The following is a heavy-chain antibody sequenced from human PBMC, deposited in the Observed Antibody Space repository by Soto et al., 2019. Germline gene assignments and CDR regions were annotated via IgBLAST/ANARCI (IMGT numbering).Heavy chain of an antibody. D-gene: IGHD3-22*01. CDR3: ARDAYYYDSSGYPPSGMDV. J-gene: IGHJ6*02. CDR1: GYTFTSYG. V-gene: IGHV1-18*01. CDR2: ISAYNGNT. Sequence: ASVKVSCKASGYTFTSYGISWVRQAPGQGLEWMGWISAYNGNTNYAQKLQGRVTMTTDTSTSTAYMELRSLRSDDTAVYYCARDAYYYDSSGYPPSGMDVWGRGTTVTVSS.